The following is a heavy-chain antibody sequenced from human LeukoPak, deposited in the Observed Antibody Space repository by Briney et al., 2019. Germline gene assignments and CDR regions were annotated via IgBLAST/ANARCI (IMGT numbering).Heavy chain of an antibody. V-gene: IGHV3-21*01. CDR3: ARDYYEFWSGLRPDYFYYYFMDI. D-gene: IGHD3-3*01. J-gene: IGHJ6*03. Sequence: GGSLRLSCTASGFTFINYGMNWVRQAPGKGLEWVASISSGSTYISYADSVKGRFTVSRDDAKRSVHLQMNSLRAEDTAVYFCARDYYEFWSGLRPDYFYYYFMDIWGNGTTVTVSS. CDR2: ISSGSTYI. CDR1: GFTFINYG.